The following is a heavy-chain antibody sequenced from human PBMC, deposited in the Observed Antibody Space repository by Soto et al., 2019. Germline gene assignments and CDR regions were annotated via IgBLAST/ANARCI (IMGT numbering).Heavy chain of an antibody. D-gene: IGHD2-15*01. V-gene: IGHV4-31*03. CDR2: IYYSGST. Sequence: SETLSRTGTVSCGSFSGHFRIWIRQEPGKGLEWIGYIYYSGSTYYNPSLKSRVTISVDTSKNQFSLKLSSVTAADTAVYYCARGSGGSGCYYYYGMDVWGQGTTVTVSS. CDR3: ARGSGGSGCYYYYGMDV. CDR1: CGSFSGHF. J-gene: IGHJ6*02.